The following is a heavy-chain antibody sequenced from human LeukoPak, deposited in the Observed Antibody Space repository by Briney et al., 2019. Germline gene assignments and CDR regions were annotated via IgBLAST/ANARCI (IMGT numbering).Heavy chain of an antibody. CDR3: VRNPTGP. D-gene: IGHD1-14*01. CDR1: GFTVSSNY. CDR2: IYSGGST. J-gene: IGHJ5*02. Sequence: GGSLRLSCTVSGFTVSSNYMSWVRQAPGKGLEWVSVIYSGGSTYYADSVKGRFTISRDNSKNTLFLQMNSLRVEDTAVYYCVRNPTGPWGQGTLVTVSS. V-gene: IGHV3-66*01.